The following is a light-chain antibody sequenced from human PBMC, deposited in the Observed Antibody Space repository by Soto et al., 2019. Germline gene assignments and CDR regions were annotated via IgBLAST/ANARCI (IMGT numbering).Light chain of an antibody. V-gene: IGLV3-21*02. CDR2: DDS. CDR1: NIGSKS. Sequence: SYELPQPPSVSVAPGQTARITCGGNNIGSKSVQWYQQKPGQAPVLVVYDDSDRPSGIPERFSGSNSGNTATLTISRVEAGDEADYYCQVWDSSSDQFWVFGGGTKLTVL. J-gene: IGLJ3*02. CDR3: QVWDSSSDQFWV.